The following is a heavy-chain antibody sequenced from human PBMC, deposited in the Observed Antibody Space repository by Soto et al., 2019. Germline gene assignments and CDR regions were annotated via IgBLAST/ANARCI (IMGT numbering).Heavy chain of an antibody. CDR1: GFSFSRYA. V-gene: IGHV3-30*04. CDR3: ARSRSGAVADSFDF. CDR2: ISKDGSHK. Sequence: LRLSCAASGFSFSRYAIHWVGQAPGNGLEWVAVISKDGSHKYYLDSVKGRFTISRDNSKNILYLQMNSLRDEDTAVYYCARSRSGAVADSFDFWGQGTLVTVSS. J-gene: IGHJ4*02. D-gene: IGHD3-10*01.